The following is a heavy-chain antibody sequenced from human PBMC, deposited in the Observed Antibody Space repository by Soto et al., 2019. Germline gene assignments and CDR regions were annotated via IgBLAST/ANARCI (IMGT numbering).Heavy chain of an antibody. CDR1: GGTFSSYA. J-gene: IGHJ2*01. CDR3: ARDRAGRYCYFDL. V-gene: IGHV1-69*01. Sequence: QVQLVQSGAEVKKPGSSVKVSCKASGGTFSSYAISWVRQAPGQGLEWMGGIIPIFGTANYAQKFQGRVTIIADESSSTAYMELCSLRSEDTAVYYCARDRAGRYCYFDLWGRGTLVTVSS. CDR2: IIPIFGTA.